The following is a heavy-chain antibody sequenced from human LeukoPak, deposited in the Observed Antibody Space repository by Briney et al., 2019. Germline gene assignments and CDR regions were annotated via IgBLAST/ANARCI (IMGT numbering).Heavy chain of an antibody. V-gene: IGHV1-2*06. CDR2: INPNSGGT. D-gene: IGHD6-19*01. J-gene: IGHJ4*02. CDR3: ARAHSSGWSGFDY. CDR1: GYTLTSYY. Sequence: ASVKVSCKASGYTLTSYYMHWVRQAPGQGLEWMGRINPNSGGTNYAQKFQGRVTMTRDTSISTAYMELSRLRSDDTAVYYCARAHSSGWSGFDYWGQGTLVTVSS.